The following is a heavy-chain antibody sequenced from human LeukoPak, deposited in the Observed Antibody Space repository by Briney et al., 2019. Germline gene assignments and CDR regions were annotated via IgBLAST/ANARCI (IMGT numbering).Heavy chain of an antibody. CDR3: AKEVADSSGYWRYYFDY. Sequence: GGSLRLSCAASGFTFSSYAMSWVRQAPGKGLEWVSAISGSAGSTYYADSVKGRFTISRDNSKNTLYLQMNSLRAEDTAVYYCAKEVADSSGYWRYYFDYWGQGTLVTVSS. D-gene: IGHD3-22*01. J-gene: IGHJ4*02. V-gene: IGHV3-23*01. CDR2: ISGSAGST. CDR1: GFTFSSYA.